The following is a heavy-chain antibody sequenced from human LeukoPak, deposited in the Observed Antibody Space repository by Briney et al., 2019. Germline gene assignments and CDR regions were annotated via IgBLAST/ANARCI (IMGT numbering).Heavy chain of an antibody. J-gene: IGHJ5*02. CDR3: ARGNGVRFLEWLVWFDP. CDR1: GYTFTSYD. Sequence: SVKVSYKASGYTFTSYDINWVRQATGQGLEWMGGIIPIFGTANYAQKFQGRVTITADESTSTAYMELSSLRSEDTAVYYCARGNGVRFLEWLVWFDPWGQGTLVTVSS. V-gene: IGHV1-69*13. D-gene: IGHD3-3*01. CDR2: IIPIFGTA.